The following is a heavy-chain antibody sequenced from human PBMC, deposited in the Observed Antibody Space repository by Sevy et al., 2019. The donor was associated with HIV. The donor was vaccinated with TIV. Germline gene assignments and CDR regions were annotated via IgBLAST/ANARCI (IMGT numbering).Heavy chain of an antibody. D-gene: IGHD6-19*01. J-gene: IGHJ6*03. Sequence: GGSLRLSCAASGFTFSSYSMNWVRQAPGKGLEWVSYISSSSSTIYYADSVKGRFTISRDNAKNSLYLQMNSLRDEDTAGDYCARLSFPAYSSGIRGSRYYYMDVWGKGTTVTVSS. V-gene: IGHV3-48*02. CDR2: ISSSSSTI. CDR1: GFTFSSYS. CDR3: ARLSFPAYSSGIRGSRYYYMDV.